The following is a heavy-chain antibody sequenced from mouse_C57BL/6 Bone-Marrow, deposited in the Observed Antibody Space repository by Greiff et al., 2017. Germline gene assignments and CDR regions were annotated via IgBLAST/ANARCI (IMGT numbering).Heavy chain of an antibody. D-gene: IGHD1-1*01. CDR2: ISSGGSYT. CDR3: ARHKATVIATGY. J-gene: IGHJ4*01. V-gene: IGHV5-6*01. Sequence: EVMLVVSGGDLVKPGGSLKLSCAASGFTFSRYGMSWVRQTPDKRLEWVATISSGGSYTYYPDSVKGRFTISRDNAKNNLYLQMSSLKSEDTAMYYCARHKATVIATGYWGRGTSVTVSS. CDR1: GFTFSRYG.